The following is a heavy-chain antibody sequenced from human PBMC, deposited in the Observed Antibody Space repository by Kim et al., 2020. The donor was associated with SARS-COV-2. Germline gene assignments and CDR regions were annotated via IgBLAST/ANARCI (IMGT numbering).Heavy chain of an antibody. D-gene: IGHD3-3*01. J-gene: IGHJ4*02. CDR2: IYYSGST. CDR1: GGSISSYY. CDR3: ARARSYRRSGSDFDY. V-gene: IGHV4-59*13. Sequence: SETLSLTCTVSGGSISSYYWSWIRQPPGKGLEWIGYIYYSGSTNYNPSLKSRVTISVDTSKNQFSLKLSSVTAADTAVYYCARARSYRRSGSDFDYWGQGTLGTVSS.